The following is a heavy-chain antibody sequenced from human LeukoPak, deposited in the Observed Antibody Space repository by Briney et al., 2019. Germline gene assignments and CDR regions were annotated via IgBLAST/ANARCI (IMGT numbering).Heavy chain of an antibody. Sequence: PGGSLRLSCTASGFPFNSYAMSWVRQAPGKGLEWVSSISSSGGSAYYADSVKGRFTISRDNSKNTLYLQMDTLRAEDTAIYYCAIASDYWVDYWGQGTLVTVSS. J-gene: IGHJ4*02. CDR2: ISSSGGSA. D-gene: IGHD3-22*01. CDR3: AIASDYWVDY. V-gene: IGHV3-23*01. CDR1: GFPFNSYA.